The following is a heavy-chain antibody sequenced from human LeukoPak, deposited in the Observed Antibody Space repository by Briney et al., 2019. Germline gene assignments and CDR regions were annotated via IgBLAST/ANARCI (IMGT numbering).Heavy chain of an antibody. J-gene: IGHJ4*02. CDR2: ISWNSGSI. D-gene: IGHD3-16*01. CDR1: GFTFDDYA. Sequence: PGRSLRLSCAASGFTFDDYAMHWVRHAPGKGLEWVSGISWNSGSIGYADSVKGRFTISRDNAKNSLYLQMNSLRAEDMALYYCARGRCHPGGCFDYWGQGTLVTVSS. V-gene: IGHV3-9*03. CDR3: ARGRCHPGGCFDY.